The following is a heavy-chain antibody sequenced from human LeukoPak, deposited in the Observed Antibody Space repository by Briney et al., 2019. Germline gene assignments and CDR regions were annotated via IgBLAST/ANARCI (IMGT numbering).Heavy chain of an antibody. CDR3: AKWRSVLTPPDV. V-gene: IGHV3-23*01. Sequence: PGGSLRLSCAASGFTLSSYGMSWVRQAPGKGLEWVSGISGSGGNTYYADSVKGRFTISRDNSKNTLYLQMNSLRAEDMAVYYCAKWRSVLTPPDVWGKGTTVTISS. D-gene: IGHD2-8*01. J-gene: IGHJ6*04. CDR2: ISGSGGNT. CDR1: GFTLSSYG.